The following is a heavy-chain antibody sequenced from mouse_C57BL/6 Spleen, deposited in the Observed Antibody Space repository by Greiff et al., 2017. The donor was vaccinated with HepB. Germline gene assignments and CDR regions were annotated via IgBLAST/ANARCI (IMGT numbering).Heavy chain of an antibody. J-gene: IGHJ4*01. V-gene: IGHV1-81*01. CDR2: IYPRSGNT. D-gene: IGHD1-1*01. CDR3: ARESYDGSSYGYAMDY. Sequence: VQLQQSGAELARPGASVKLSCKASGYTFTSYGISWVKQRTGQGLEWIGEIYPRSGNTYYNEKFKGKATLTADISSSTAYMELRSLTSEDSAVYFCARESYDGSSYGYAMDYWGQGASVTVSS. CDR1: GYTFTSYG.